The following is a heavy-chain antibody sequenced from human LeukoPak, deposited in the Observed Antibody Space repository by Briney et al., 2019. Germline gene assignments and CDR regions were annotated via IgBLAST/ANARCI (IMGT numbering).Heavy chain of an antibody. J-gene: IGHJ4*02. Sequence: GASVKVSCKASGYTFTSYGISWVRQAPGQGLEWMGWISAYNGNTNYAQKLQGRVTMTTDTSTSTAYMELRSLRSDDTAVYYCARRLYKDGSGSSNPFDYWGQGTLVTVSS. V-gene: IGHV1-18*01. CDR1: GYTFTSYG. CDR3: ARRLYKDGSGSSNPFDY. D-gene: IGHD1-26*01. CDR2: ISAYNGNT.